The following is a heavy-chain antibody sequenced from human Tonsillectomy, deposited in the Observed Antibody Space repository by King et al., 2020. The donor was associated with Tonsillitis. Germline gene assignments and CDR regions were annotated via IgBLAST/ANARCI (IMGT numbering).Heavy chain of an antibody. V-gene: IGHV3-23*04. Sequence: VQLVESGGGLVQIGGSLRHSCAASGFTFSSYAMSWVRQAPGKGLEWVSSISGSGGSTYSADSVKGRFTISRDNSKNTLYLQMNSLRAEDTAVYYCAKDKVATMPRDAFDLWGQGTMVTVSS. J-gene: IGHJ3*01. CDR3: AKDKVATMPRDAFDL. CDR2: ISGSGGST. CDR1: GFTFSSYA. D-gene: IGHD5-12*01.